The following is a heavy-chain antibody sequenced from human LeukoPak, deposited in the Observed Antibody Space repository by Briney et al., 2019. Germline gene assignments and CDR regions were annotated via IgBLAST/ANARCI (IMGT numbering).Heavy chain of an antibody. CDR1: GFTFSSYW. V-gene: IGHV3-74*01. CDR3: ARASRNWFDP. CDR2: INSDGSST. Sequence: PGGSLRLSCAASGFTFSSYWMHWVRQAPGKGLVRVSRINSDGSSTSYADSVKGRFTISRDNAKNTLYLQMNSLRAEDTAVYYCARASRNWFDPWGQGTLVTVSS. J-gene: IGHJ5*02.